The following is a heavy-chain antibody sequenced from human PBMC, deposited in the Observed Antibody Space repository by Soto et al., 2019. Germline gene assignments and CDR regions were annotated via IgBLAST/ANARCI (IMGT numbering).Heavy chain of an antibody. D-gene: IGHD4-17*01. CDR1: GFTFSRYA. CDR3: ARDSDFPDYGYYYGMDA. Sequence: QVQLVESGGGVVQPGRSLRLSCAASGFTFSRYAMHWVHQAPGKGLEWVAVISYDGSNKYYADSVKGRFTISRDNSKNTLYLQMNSLRAEDTAVYYCARDSDFPDYGYYYGMDAWGQGTTVTVSS. J-gene: IGHJ6*02. V-gene: IGHV3-30-3*01. CDR2: ISYDGSNK.